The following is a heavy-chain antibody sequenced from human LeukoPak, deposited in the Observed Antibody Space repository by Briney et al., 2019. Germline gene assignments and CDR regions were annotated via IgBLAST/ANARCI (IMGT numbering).Heavy chain of an antibody. Sequence: GGSLRLSCAASGFTFSTYNMNWVRQAPGKGVEWVSSISMRTNNIYYADSVKGRFTISRDNAKNSLYLQMDSLRADDTAMYYCARGGIAVQRRDVFDIWGQGTMVTVSS. V-gene: IGHV3-21*01. CDR1: GFTFSTYN. D-gene: IGHD6-19*01. CDR3: ARGGIAVQRRDVFDI. J-gene: IGHJ3*02. CDR2: ISMRTNNI.